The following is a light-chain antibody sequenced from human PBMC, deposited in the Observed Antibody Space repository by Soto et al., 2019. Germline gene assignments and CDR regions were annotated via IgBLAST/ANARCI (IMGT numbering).Light chain of an antibody. CDR2: DNN. CDR1: SSNIGNNY. Sequence: QSVLTQPPSVSAAPGQKVTISCSGSSSNIGNNYVSWYQQLPGIAPKLLIYDNNKRPSGIPDRFSGSKSGTSATLGITGLQTGDEADYYCGTWDSSLSAGGVFGTGTKVTVL. J-gene: IGLJ1*01. CDR3: GTWDSSLSAGGV. V-gene: IGLV1-51*01.